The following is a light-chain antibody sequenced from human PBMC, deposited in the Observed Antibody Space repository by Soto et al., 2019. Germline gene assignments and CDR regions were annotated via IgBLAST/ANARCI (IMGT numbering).Light chain of an antibody. V-gene: IGKV3-11*01. J-gene: IGKJ3*01. CDR1: QSVSSY. CDR2: DAS. Sequence: EIVLTQSPVTLSLSPGERATLSCRASQSVSSYLAWYQQKPGQPPRLLIYDASNRATGIPARFSGSGSGTDFTLTISRPEPDDFAVYYCQQRSNWPPGFTFGPGTKVDFK. CDR3: QQRSNWPPGFT.